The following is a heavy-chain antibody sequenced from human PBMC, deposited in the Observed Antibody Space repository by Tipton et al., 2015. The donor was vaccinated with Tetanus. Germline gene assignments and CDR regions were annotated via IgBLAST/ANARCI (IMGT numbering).Heavy chain of an antibody. V-gene: IGHV3-11*01. CDR2: ISHTGTTT. Sequence: SLRLSCAASGFTFSAYYMSWIRLAPGKGLEWISYISHTGTTTYYSASVMGRFTVSRDNTKNSLYLEINSLRAEDTAVYYCATQTDNWFDPWGQGTLVTVSS. CDR1: GFTFSAYY. J-gene: IGHJ5*02. CDR3: ATQTDNWFDP.